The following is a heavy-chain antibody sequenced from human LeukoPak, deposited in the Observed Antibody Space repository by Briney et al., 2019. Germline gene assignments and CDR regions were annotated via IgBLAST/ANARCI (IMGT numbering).Heavy chain of an antibody. CDR3: ERPRSGWGWDAAFDI. Sequence: GESLKTSCKGSGYSLTSHWIGWVRQMPGKGLEWVGIIYSGYSDTRYSRSFQGQVTISADKFTSTAYMQWSSLKASDTAMYDCERPRSGWGWDAAFDIWGQGTMVAVSS. V-gene: IGHV5-51*01. CDR1: GYSLTSHW. CDR2: IYSGYSDT. D-gene: IGHD6-19*01. J-gene: IGHJ3*02.